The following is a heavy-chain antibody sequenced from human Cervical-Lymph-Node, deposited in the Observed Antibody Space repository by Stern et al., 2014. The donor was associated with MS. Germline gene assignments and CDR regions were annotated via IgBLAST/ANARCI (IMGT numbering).Heavy chain of an antibody. CDR1: GFTFEDYG. Sequence: EVQLVESGGGVERPGGSLRLSCEASGFTFEDYGMPWVRQAPGKGLEWVSGVNWNGDSTGYADSVKGRFTISRDNAKNSLYLQMNSLRVEDTALYYCARGEISSDAFDIWGQGTMVTVSS. D-gene: IGHD5-24*01. J-gene: IGHJ3*02. CDR3: ARGEISSDAFDI. V-gene: IGHV3-20*04. CDR2: VNWNGDST.